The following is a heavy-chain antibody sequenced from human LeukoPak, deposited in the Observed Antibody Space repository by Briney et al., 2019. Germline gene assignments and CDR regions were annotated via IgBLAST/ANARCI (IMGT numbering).Heavy chain of an antibody. Sequence: PSETLSLTCTVSGGSNSSSYWSWIRQPAGKGLEWIERIYTTGSSNYNPSLKSRVTMSIDTSKNQFSLKLNSVTAADTAVYYCARIYSGAFDIWGQGTMVTVSS. CDR1: GGSNSSSY. CDR2: IYTTGSS. CDR3: ARIYSGAFDI. V-gene: IGHV4-4*07. J-gene: IGHJ3*02. D-gene: IGHD2-21*01.